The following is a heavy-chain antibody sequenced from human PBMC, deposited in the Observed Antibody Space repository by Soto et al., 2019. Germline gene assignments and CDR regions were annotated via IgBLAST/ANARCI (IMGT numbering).Heavy chain of an antibody. CDR3: ARNRGNYFDY. J-gene: IGHJ4*02. V-gene: IGHV4-59*01. CDR2: IYYSGST. CDR1: VGGSFSSYY. Sequence: SETLSLTCTVSVGGSFSSYYWSWIRQPPGKGLGWIGYIYYSGSTNYNPSLKSRLTMSVHTPQSQFSLKVNSVTAADTAVYYCARNRGNYFDYWGQGILVTVSS.